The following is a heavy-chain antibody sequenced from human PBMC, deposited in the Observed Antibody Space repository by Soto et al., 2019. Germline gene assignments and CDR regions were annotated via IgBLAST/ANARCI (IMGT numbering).Heavy chain of an antibody. D-gene: IGHD1-1*01. V-gene: IGHV3-53*01. CDR1: GLTVSNNY. CDR3: ARAFNWNDAYFDY. Sequence: EVHLVESGGGLIQPGGSLRLSCAASGLTVSNNYMSWVRQAPGMGLEWVSIIYSGGSTYYADSVTGRFTISRDNSKNTLYLQMDSLRAEDTAVYYCARAFNWNDAYFDYWGQGTLVTVSS. J-gene: IGHJ4*02. CDR2: IYSGGST.